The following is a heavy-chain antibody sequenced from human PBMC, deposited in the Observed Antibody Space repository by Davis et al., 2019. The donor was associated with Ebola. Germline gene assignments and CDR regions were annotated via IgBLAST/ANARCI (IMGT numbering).Heavy chain of an antibody. CDR2: FDPKYGET. D-gene: IGHD3-16*01. Sequence: AASVKVSCKVSGYTLTALSIHWVRQAPGKGLEWMGSFDPKYGETIYAQKFQGRLTMTEDTSTDTAYMELSSLRSEDTAVYYCSVGGQDGGFDYWGQGTLVPVSS. V-gene: IGHV1-24*01. CDR1: GYTLTALS. CDR3: SVGGQDGGFDY. J-gene: IGHJ4*02.